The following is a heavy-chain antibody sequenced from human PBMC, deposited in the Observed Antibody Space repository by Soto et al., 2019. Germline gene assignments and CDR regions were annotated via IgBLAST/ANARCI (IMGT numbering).Heavy chain of an antibody. CDR2: INSDGSRT. V-gene: IGHV3-74*01. D-gene: IGHD6-13*01. CDR3: ARVLTGSWNWFDP. Sequence: EVQLVECGGGLVQPGESLRLSCAASGFTFSSYWMHWVRQAPGKGLVWVSRINSDGSRTNYADSVKGRFTVSRDNAKNTQYLQTNSLRAEDTAVFYCARVLTGSWNWFDPWGPSTLVTVSS. CDR1: GFTFSSYW. J-gene: IGHJ5*02.